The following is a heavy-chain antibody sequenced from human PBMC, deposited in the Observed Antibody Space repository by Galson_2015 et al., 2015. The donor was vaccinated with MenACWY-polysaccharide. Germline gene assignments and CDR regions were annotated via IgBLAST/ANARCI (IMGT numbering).Heavy chain of an antibody. J-gene: IGHJ4*02. CDR3: AKVGPRSSWTMGLDY. D-gene: IGHD6-13*01. Sequence: ALRLAGAASGFSFSAYGMSWVRQAPGRGLEWVSGSGSGGGLYYADSVKGRFTVPRDNSKNTLYLQMNNLRAEDTAVYYCAKVGPRSSWTMGLDYWGQGTLVTVSS. CDR1: GFSFSAYG. V-gene: IGHV3-23*01. CDR2: SGSGGGL.